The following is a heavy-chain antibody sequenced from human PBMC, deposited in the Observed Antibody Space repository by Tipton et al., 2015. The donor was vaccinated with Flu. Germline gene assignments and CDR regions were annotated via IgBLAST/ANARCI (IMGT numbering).Heavy chain of an antibody. J-gene: IGHJ4*02. D-gene: IGHD3-9*01. CDR1: GGSISSSSYY. Sequence: LSLTCTVSGGSISSSSYYWGWIRLPPGKGLEWIGSIYYGGHTYYNPSLKSRVTISVDTSKNQFSLNVRSVTAADTAVYFCARIFYDSSTADYTFDYWGQGTLVTVSS. CDR2: IYYGGHT. CDR3: ARIFYDSSTADYTFDY. V-gene: IGHV4-39*07.